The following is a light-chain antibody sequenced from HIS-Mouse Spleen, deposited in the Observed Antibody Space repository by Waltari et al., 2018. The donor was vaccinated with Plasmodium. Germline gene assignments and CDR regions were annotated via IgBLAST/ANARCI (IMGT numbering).Light chain of an antibody. Sequence: SYQLTQPPSVSVSPGQTASITCSGDALPNKYTYWDQQKSGQPPVLVIYEDSKRPSGSPERFSGSSSGTMATLTISGAQVEDEADYYCYSTDSSGNHRVFGGGTKLTVL. CDR2: EDS. V-gene: IGLV3-10*01. CDR1: ALPNKY. J-gene: IGLJ3*02. CDR3: YSTDSSGNHRV.